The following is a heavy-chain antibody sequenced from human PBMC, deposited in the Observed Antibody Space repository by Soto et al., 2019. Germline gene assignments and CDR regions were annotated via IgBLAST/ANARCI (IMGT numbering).Heavy chain of an antibody. CDR2: IDPSDSYT. J-gene: IGHJ4*02. D-gene: IGHD6-13*01. CDR3: ARLRAAAAAIDY. CDR1: GYSFTSFW. Sequence: GESLKISCKGSGYSFTSFWISWVRQMPGKGLEWMGRIDPSDSYTNYSPSFQGHVTISADKSISTAYLQWSSLKASDTAMYYCARLRAAAAAIDYWGQGTLVTVSS. V-gene: IGHV5-10-1*01.